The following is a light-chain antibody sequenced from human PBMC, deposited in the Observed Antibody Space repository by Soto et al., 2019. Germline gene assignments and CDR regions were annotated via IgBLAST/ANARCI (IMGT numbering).Light chain of an antibody. CDR1: SSNIGSNT. CDR3: GAWDDRLNGPV. CDR2: NNN. V-gene: IGLV1-44*01. J-gene: IGLJ2*01. Sequence: QSVLTQPPSASGTPGQRVTISCSGSSSNIGSNTVNWYQQLPGTAPKFLMFNNNQRPSGVPDRFSGSRSGTSAPLAISGLQSEDEATYYCGAWDDRLNGPVFGGGTKVTVL.